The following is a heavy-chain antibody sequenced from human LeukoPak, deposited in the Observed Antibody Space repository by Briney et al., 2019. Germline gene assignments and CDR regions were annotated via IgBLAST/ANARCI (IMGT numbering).Heavy chain of an antibody. CDR3: ARGQYSSGLGLLDY. D-gene: IGHD6-19*01. CDR1: GYTFTGYY. J-gene: IGHJ4*02. CDR2: INPNSGGT. V-gene: IGHV1-2*02. Sequence: ASVKVSCKASGYTFTGYYIHWVRQAPGQGLEWMGWINPNSGGTNYAQKFQGRVTMTRDTSISTAYMELSRLRSDDTAFYYCARGQYSSGLGLLDYWGQGTLVTVPS.